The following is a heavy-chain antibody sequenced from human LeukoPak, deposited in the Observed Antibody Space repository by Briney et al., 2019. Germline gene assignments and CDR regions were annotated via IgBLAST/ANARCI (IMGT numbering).Heavy chain of an antibody. Sequence: GGSLRLSCAASGFTFSSYSMNWVRQAPGKGLEWVSSISSSSSYIYYADSVKGRFAISTDNAKKSLYLQMNSLRAEDTAVYYCARESGYAFDYWGQGTLVTVSS. J-gene: IGHJ4*02. CDR3: ARESGYAFDY. V-gene: IGHV3-21*04. CDR1: GFTFSSYS. D-gene: IGHD5-12*01. CDR2: ISSSSSYI.